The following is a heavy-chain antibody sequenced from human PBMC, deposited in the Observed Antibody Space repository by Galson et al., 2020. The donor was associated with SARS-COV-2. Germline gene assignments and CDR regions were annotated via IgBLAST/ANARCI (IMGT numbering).Heavy chain of an antibody. J-gene: IGHJ4*02. D-gene: IGHD6-19*01. CDR3: VRESNSGWYFFDC. Sequence: TGGSLRLSCAASGFTSRSFDMHWVRQAPGKGLEWVAHTSYDGGNKYYADSVKGRFTISRDNSKNTLYLHMNNLRPEDTAVFYCVRESNSGWYFFDCWGQGTLVTVSS. V-gene: IGHV3-30-3*01. CDR1: GFTSRSFD. CDR2: TSYDGGNK.